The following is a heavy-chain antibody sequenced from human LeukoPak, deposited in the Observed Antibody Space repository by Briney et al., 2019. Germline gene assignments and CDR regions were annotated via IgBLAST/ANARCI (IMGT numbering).Heavy chain of an antibody. CDR2: INPSGGST. J-gene: IGHJ4*02. V-gene: IGHV1-46*01. CDR1: GYTFTSYY. D-gene: IGHD3-16*01. CDR3: ARWRGSYTFDY. Sequence: ASVKVSCKASGYTFTSYYMHWVRQAPGQGLEWMGIINPSGGSTSYAQKFQGRVTMTRDTSASTVYMELSSLRSEDTAVYYCARWRGSYTFDYWGQGTLVTVSS.